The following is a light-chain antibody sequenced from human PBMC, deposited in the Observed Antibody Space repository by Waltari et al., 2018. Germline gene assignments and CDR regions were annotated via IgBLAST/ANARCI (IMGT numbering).Light chain of an antibody. CDR2: GAS. J-gene: IGKJ2*01. V-gene: IGKV3-15*01. CDR3: QQYNRWPST. Sequence: VMTQSPAILSVSPGDSVTLSCRASQSLTSNLAWYQQTPWQPPRLLIFGASTRATGVSDRFSGSGTTTQFSLTISSLQPEDFAIYFCQQYNRWPSTFGQGTKLDIK. CDR1: QSLTSN.